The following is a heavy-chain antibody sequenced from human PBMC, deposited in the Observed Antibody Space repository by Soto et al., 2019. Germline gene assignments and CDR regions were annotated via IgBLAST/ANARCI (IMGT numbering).Heavy chain of an antibody. CDR2: IIPIFGTA. J-gene: IGHJ4*02. Sequence: ASVKVSCKASGGTFSSYAISWVRQAPGQGLEWMGGIIPIFGTANYAQKFQGRVTITADESTSTAYMELSSLRSEDTAVYYCARVQYYYDSSGYSYFDYWGQGTLVTVSS. V-gene: IGHV1-69*13. CDR3: ARVQYYYDSSGYSYFDY. CDR1: GGTFSSYA. D-gene: IGHD3-22*01.